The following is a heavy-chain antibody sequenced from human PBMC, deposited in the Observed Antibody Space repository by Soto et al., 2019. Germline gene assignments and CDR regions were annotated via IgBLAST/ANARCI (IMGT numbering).Heavy chain of an antibody. V-gene: IGHV1-46*01. J-gene: IGHJ1*01. CDR2: VNPSGGST. Sequence: ASVKVSCKASGYIFTAYSMHWVRQAPGQGLEWMGVVNPSGGSTNYAQKFQGRITMTRDTSTSTVYMDLSSLTSEDTAVYYCAREENCSDGICYSEYFQRWGQGTLVTVS. CDR1: GYIFTAYS. D-gene: IGHD2-15*01. CDR3: AREENCSDGICYSEYFQR.